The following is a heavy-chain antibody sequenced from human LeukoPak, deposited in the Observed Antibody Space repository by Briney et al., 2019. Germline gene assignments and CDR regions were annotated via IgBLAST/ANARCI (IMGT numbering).Heavy chain of an antibody. V-gene: IGHV3-30-3*01. J-gene: IGHJ5*02. CDR3: ARGKNYYDSSGPRGLDP. CDR2: ISYDGSNK. CDR1: GFTFSSYA. Sequence: GGSLRLSCAASGFTFSSYAMHWVRQAPDKGLEWVAVISYDGSNKYYADSVKGRFTISRDNSKNTLYLQMNSLRAEDTAVFYCARGKNYYDSSGPRGLDPWGQGTLVTVSS. D-gene: IGHD3-22*01.